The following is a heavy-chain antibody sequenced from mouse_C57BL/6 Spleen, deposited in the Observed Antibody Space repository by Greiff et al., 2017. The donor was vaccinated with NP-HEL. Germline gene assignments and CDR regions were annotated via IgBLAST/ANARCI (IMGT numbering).Heavy chain of an antibody. J-gene: IGHJ2*01. CDR3: ARGVAITTVD. CDR1: GYTFTSYG. V-gene: IGHV1-81*01. D-gene: IGHD1-1*01. CDR2: IYPRSGST. Sequence: QVQLQQSGAELARPGASVKLSCKASGYTFTSYGISWVKQRPRQGLEWIGDIYPRSGSTYYNEKFKGKATLTADKSSSTAYMELRSLTSEDTAVYFCARGVAITTVDWGQGTTLTVSS.